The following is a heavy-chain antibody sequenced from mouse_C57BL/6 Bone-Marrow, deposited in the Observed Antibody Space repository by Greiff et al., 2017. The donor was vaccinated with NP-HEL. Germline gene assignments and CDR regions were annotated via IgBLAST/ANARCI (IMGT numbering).Heavy chain of an antibody. J-gene: IGHJ4*01. CDR2: IHPNSGST. CDR1: GYTFTSYW. D-gene: IGHD1-1*01. V-gene: IGHV1-64*01. Sequence: QVQLQQPGAELVKPGASVKLSCKASGYTFTSYWMHWVKQRPGQGLEWIGMIHPNSGSTNYNEKFKSKATLTVDKSSSTAYMQLSSLTSEDSAVYYCARWESLYGSSPFYYAMDYWGQGTSVTVSS. CDR3: ARWESLYGSSPFYYAMDY.